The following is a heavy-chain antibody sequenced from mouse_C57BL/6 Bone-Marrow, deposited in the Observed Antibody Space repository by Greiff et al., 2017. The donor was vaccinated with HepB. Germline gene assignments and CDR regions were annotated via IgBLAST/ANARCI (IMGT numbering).Heavy chain of an antibody. CDR1: GYTFTSYG. CDR2: IYPRSGNT. D-gene: IGHD1-1*01. CDR3: ARSGSSFYYAMDY. J-gene: IGHJ4*01. V-gene: IGHV1-81*01. Sequence: QVQLQQSGAELARPGASVKLSCKASGYTFTSYGISWVKQRTGQGLEWIGEIYPRSGNTYYNEKFKGKATLTADKSSSTAYMELRNLTSEDSAVYFCARSGSSFYYAMDYWGQGTSVTVSS.